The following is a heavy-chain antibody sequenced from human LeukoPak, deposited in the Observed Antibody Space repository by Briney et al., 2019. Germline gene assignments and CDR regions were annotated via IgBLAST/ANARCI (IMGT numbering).Heavy chain of an antibody. Sequence: SETLSLTCSASGGSFSSYHWSWIRQPPGKGLEWIGYIYYSGSTNYNPSLKSRVTISVDTSKNQFSLKLSSVTAADTAVYYCARSGGSAWEMDNFDYWGQGTLVTVSS. CDR1: GGSFSSYH. V-gene: IGHV4-59*01. CDR3: ARSGGSAWEMDNFDY. J-gene: IGHJ4*02. D-gene: IGHD6-19*01. CDR2: IYYSGST.